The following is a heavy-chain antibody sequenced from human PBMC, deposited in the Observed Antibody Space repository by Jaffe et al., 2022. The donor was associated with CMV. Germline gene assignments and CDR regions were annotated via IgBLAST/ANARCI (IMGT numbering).Heavy chain of an antibody. D-gene: IGHD3-16*01. CDR1: GYTFTDYY. CDR2: INPNSGGT. CDR3: ARVRPIILFGGVAGYGMDV. V-gene: IGHV1-2*02. Sequence: QVQLVQSGAEVKKPGASVKVSCKASGYTFTDYYIHWVRQAPGQGLEWMGWINPNSGGTHYAQKFQGRVTMTRDTSISTAHMDLSSLRSDDTAVYYCARVRPIILFGGVAGYGMDVWGQGTTVTVSS. J-gene: IGHJ6*02.